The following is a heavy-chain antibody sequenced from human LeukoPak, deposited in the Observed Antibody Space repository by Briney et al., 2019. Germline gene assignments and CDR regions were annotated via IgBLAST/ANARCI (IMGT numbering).Heavy chain of an antibody. CDR3: ARDRYYYGSGSPSFDY. Sequence: GGSLRLSCAASGFTFSSYGMHWVRQAPGKGLEWVAFIRYDGSNKYYADSVKGRFTISRGNSKNTLYLQMNSLRAEDTAVYYCARDRYYYGSGSPSFDYWGQGTLVTVSS. J-gene: IGHJ4*02. D-gene: IGHD3-10*01. CDR1: GFTFSSYG. V-gene: IGHV3-30*02. CDR2: IRYDGSNK.